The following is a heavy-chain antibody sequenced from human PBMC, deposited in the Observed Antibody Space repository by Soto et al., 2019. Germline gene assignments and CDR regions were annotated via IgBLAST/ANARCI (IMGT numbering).Heavy chain of an antibody. CDR1: GDSVSSNSAA. J-gene: IGHJ6*02. Sequence: SQTLSLTCAISGDSVSSNSAAWNWIRQSPSRGLEWLGRTYYRSKWYNDYAVSVKSRITINPDTSKNQFSLQLNSVTPEDTAVYYCARDANIVVVPAAIWGPHYYYGMDVWGQGTTVTVSS. CDR3: ARDANIVVVPAAIWGPHYYYGMDV. V-gene: IGHV6-1*01. CDR2: TYYRSKWYN. D-gene: IGHD2-2*01.